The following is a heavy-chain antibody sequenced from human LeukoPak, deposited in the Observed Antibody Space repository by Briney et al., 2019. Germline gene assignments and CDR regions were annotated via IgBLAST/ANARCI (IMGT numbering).Heavy chain of an antibody. D-gene: IGHD3-10*01. J-gene: IGHJ4*02. CDR1: GFTFSRFA. CDR3: AREQVGVIYFDY. Sequence: GRSLRLSCAASGFTFSRFAMHWVRQAPGKGLEWVAVMSYDGGNEYYAASVKGRFTISRDNSKNTLYLQMNSLRAEDTAVYYCAREQVGVIYFDYWGQGTLVTVSS. CDR2: MSYDGGNE. V-gene: IGHV3-30-3*01.